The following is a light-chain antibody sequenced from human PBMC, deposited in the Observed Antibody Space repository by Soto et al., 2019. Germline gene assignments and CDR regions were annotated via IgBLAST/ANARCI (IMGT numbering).Light chain of an antibody. Sequence: ETVLTQSPGTLSLSPGERATVSCRASQSVGGSSLAWYQQRPGQAPRLLIYDTSKRATGIPDRFSGSGSGTDFTLTISRLEPEDFGVYYCQQYQNSPRTFGQGTKVDIK. CDR1: QSVGGSS. CDR3: QQYQNSPRT. CDR2: DTS. J-gene: IGKJ1*01. V-gene: IGKV3-20*01.